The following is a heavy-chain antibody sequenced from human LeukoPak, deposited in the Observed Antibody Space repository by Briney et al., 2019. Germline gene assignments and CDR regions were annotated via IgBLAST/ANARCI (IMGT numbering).Heavy chain of an antibody. CDR2: ISGGADAT. Sequence: GGSLRLSCAASGFTFSNHPMAWVRQAPGKGPEWVSAISGGADATIYADSVKGRFTISRDNSKNTWSLQMNSLKPEDTAFYYCAKELWEGSDYLDDWGQGILVTVSS. CDR1: GFTFSNHP. V-gene: IGHV3-23*01. D-gene: IGHD3-10*01. J-gene: IGHJ4*02. CDR3: AKELWEGSDYLDD.